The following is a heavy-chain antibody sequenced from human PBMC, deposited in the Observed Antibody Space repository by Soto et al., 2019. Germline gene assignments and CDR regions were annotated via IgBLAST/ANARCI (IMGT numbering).Heavy chain of an antibody. CDR2: IYYSGST. CDR3: ARGTPKGDYYDSSGYDY. CDR1: GGSISSGDYY. V-gene: IGHV4-30-4*01. Sequence: SETLSLTCTVSGGSISSGDYYWSWIRQPPGKGLEWIGYIYYSGSTYYNPSLKSRVTISVDTSKNQFSLKLSSVTAADTAVYYCARGTPKGDYYDSSGYDYWGQGTLVTVSS. J-gene: IGHJ4*02. D-gene: IGHD3-22*01.